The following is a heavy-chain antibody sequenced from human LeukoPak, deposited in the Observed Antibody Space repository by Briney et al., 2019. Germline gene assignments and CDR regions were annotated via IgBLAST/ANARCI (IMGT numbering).Heavy chain of an antibody. V-gene: IGHV3-43*02. J-gene: IGHJ4*02. CDR1: GFTFSRYV. CDR2: ISGDGGST. CDR3: AKDIPFPHSGLIY. Sequence: QPGGSLRLSCAASGFTFSRYVMSWVRQAPGKGLEWVSAISGDGGSTYYADSVKGRFTISRDNSKNSLYLQMNSLRTEDTALYYCAKDIPFPHSGLIYWGQGTLVTVSS. D-gene: IGHD5-12*01.